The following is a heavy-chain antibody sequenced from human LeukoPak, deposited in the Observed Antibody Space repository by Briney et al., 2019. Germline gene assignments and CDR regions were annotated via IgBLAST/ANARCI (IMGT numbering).Heavy chain of an antibody. J-gene: IGHJ6*03. V-gene: IGHV4-4*07. D-gene: IGHD6-13*01. CDR2: IYTSGST. Sequence: PETLSLTCTVSGGSISSYYWSWIRQPAGKGLEWIGRIYTSGSTNYNPSLKSRVTISVDKSKNQFSLKLSSVTAADTAVYYCASESPYSGSYYYYYMDVWGKGTTVTVSS. CDR1: GGSISSYY. CDR3: ASESPYSGSYYYYYMDV.